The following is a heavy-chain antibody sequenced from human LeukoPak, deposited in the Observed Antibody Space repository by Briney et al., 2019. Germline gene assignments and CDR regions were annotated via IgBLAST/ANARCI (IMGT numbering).Heavy chain of an antibody. CDR1: GFPFSTYA. CDR3: VRSLDY. Sequence: PGGSLRLSCAASGFPFSTYATNWVRQAPGKGLEWVSVITGGGGFTQYADSVKGRFTISRDNSKNTVYLQMNSLRVEDTALYYCVRSLDYWGQGTLVTVSS. J-gene: IGHJ4*02. CDR2: ITGGGGFT. V-gene: IGHV3-23*01.